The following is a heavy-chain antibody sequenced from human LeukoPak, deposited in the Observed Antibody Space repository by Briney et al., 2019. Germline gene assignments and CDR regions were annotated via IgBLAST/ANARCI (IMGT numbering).Heavy chain of an antibody. Sequence: ASVKVSCKASGGTFSSYGISWVRQAPGQGLEWMGWISAYNGNTNYAQKLQGRVTMTTDTSTSTAYMELRSLRSDDTAVYYCARAMDYYDSSGYYYPKWFDPWGQGTLVTVSS. V-gene: IGHV1-18*01. CDR2: ISAYNGNT. J-gene: IGHJ5*02. CDR3: ARAMDYYDSSGYYYPKWFDP. D-gene: IGHD3-22*01. CDR1: GGTFSSYG.